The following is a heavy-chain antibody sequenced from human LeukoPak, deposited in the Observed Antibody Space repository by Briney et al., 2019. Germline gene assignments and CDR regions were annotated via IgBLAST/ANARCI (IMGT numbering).Heavy chain of an antibody. V-gene: IGHV3-30*04. CDR2: ISYDGSNK. Sequence: PGGSLRLSCAASGFTFSSYAMHWVRQAPGKGQEWVAVISYDGSNKYYADSVKGRFTISRDNSKNTLYLQMNSLRAEDTAVYYCARDGGIGGTSSPLDYWGQGTLVTVSS. CDR3: ARDGGIGGTSSPLDY. D-gene: IGHD2-15*01. J-gene: IGHJ4*02. CDR1: GFTFSSYA.